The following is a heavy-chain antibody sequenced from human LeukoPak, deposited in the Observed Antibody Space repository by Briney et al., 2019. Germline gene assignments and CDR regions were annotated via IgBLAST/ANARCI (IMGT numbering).Heavy chain of an antibody. V-gene: IGHV1-69*13. CDR2: IIPIFGTA. CDR1: GGTFSNYA. D-gene: IGHD3-3*01. J-gene: IGHJ4*02. CDR3: TTQIRGDIWSGYWFSFDY. Sequence: SVKVSCKASGGTFSNYAISWVRQAPGQGLEWMGGIIPIFGTANYAQKFQGRVTITADESTSTAYMELSSLRSEDTAVYYCTTQIRGDIWSGYWFSFDYWGQGTLVTVSS.